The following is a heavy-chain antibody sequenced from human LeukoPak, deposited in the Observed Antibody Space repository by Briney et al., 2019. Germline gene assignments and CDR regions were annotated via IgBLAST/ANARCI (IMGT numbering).Heavy chain of an antibody. CDR3: AKDLNDYGDYVYFQH. V-gene: IGHV3-23*01. J-gene: IGHJ1*01. D-gene: IGHD4-17*01. Sequence: GGSLRLSCAASGFTFSSYAMSWVRQAPGKGLEWVSAISGSGGSTYYADSVKGRFTISRDNSKNTLYLQMNSLRAKDTAVYYCAKDLNDYGDYVYFQHWGQGTLVTVSS. CDR1: GFTFSSYA. CDR2: ISGSGGST.